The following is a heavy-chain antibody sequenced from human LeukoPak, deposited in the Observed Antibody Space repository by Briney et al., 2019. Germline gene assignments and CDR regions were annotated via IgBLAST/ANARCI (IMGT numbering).Heavy chain of an antibody. J-gene: IGHJ4*02. V-gene: IGHV1-69*13. CDR1: GGTFSSYA. CDR3: ASRRYYYGSGTFDY. Sequence: GASVKVSCKASGGTFSSYAISWVRQAPGQGLEWMGGIIPIFGTANYAQKFQGRVTITADESTSTAYMELSSLRSEDTAVYYRASRRYYYGSGTFDYWGQGTLVTVSS. D-gene: IGHD3-10*01. CDR2: IIPIFGTA.